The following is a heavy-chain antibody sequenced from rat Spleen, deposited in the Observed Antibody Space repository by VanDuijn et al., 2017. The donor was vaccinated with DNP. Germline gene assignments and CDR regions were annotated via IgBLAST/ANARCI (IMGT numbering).Heavy chain of an antibody. D-gene: IGHD1-12*02. Sequence: EVQLVESGGDLVQPGRSLKLSCVASGFTIKSYWMTWIRQVPGKGLEWVASITSNGDNTYYPDSVKGRFTISRDNAKSTLYLQMDSLRSEDTATYYCTTEMADYWGQGVMVTVSS. J-gene: IGHJ2*01. CDR3: TTEMADY. V-gene: IGHV5-31*01. CDR1: GFTIKSYW. CDR2: ITSNGDNT.